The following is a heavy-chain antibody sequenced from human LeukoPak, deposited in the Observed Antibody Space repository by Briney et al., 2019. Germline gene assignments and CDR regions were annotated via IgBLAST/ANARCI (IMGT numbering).Heavy chain of an antibody. D-gene: IGHD1-26*01. CDR2: MNPYSGNT. V-gene: IGHV1-8*03. Sequence: ASVKVSCKASGYTFTSYDINWVRQATGQGLEWMGWMNPYSGNTGYAQKFQGRVTFTRNTSISTAYMELSSLRAEDTAVYYCAKDILWGIVGARGLDYWGQGTLVTVSS. CDR1: GYTFTSYD. CDR3: AKDILWGIVGARGLDY. J-gene: IGHJ4*02.